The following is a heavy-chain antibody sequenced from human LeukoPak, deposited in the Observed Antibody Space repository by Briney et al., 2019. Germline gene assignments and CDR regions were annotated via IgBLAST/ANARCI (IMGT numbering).Heavy chain of an antibody. Sequence: PGGSLRLSCAASGFTFSSYEMNWVRQAPGKGLEWVSYISSSGSTIYYADSVKGRFTISRDNAKNSLYLQMNSLRAEDTAVYYCARGMTTVHYNWFDPWGQGTLVTVSS. CDR1: GFTFSSYE. CDR2: ISSSGSTI. V-gene: IGHV3-48*03. D-gene: IGHD1-14*01. J-gene: IGHJ5*02. CDR3: ARGMTTVHYNWFDP.